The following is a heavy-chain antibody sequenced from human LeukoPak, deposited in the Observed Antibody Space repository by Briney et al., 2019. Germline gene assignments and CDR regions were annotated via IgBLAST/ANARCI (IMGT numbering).Heavy chain of an antibody. D-gene: IGHD3-22*01. V-gene: IGHV1-24*01. CDR1: GYTLTELS. CDR3: ATGPDASITMNRFDY. J-gene: IGHJ4*02. Sequence: ASVKVSCKVSGYTLTELSMHWVRQAPGKGLEWMGGFDPEDGETIYAQKFQGRVTMTEDTSTDTAYMELSSLRSEDTAVYYCATGPDASITMNRFDYWGQGTLVTVSS. CDR2: FDPEDGET.